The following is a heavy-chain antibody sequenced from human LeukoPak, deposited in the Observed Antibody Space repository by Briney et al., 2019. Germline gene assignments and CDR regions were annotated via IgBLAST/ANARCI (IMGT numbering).Heavy chain of an antibody. Sequence: ASVKVSCKASGYTFTGYYMHWVRQAPGQGLEWMGRINPNSGGTNYAQRFQGRVTMTRDTSISTAYMELSRLRSDDTAVYYCARGVGYYYAFDIWGQGTMVTVSS. J-gene: IGHJ3*02. CDR1: GYTFTGYY. CDR3: ARGVGYYYAFDI. CDR2: INPNSGGT. D-gene: IGHD3-22*01. V-gene: IGHV1-2*06.